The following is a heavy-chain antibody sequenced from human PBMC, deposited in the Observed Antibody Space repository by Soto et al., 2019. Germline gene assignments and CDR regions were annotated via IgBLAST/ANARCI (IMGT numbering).Heavy chain of an antibody. CDR3: ARDWWRSSTSWKNWFDP. Sequence: LRLSCAASGFTFRSYWMSWVRRAPGKGLEWVANIKQDGSEKYYVDSVKGLFTISRDNAKNSLYLQMTSLRAEDTAVYYCARDWWRSSTSWKNWFDPWGQGTLVTVSS. CDR2: IKQDGSEK. D-gene: IGHD2-2*01. J-gene: IGHJ5*02. CDR1: GFTFRSYW. V-gene: IGHV3-7*03.